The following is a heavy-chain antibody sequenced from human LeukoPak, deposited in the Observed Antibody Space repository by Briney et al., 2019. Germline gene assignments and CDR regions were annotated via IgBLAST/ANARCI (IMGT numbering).Heavy chain of an antibody. D-gene: IGHD2-2*01. V-gene: IGHV3-66*01. Sequence: PGGSLRLSCAASGFTVSSNYMSWVRQAPGKGLEWVSVIYSGGSTYYADSVKGRFTISRDNSKNTLYLQMNSLRAEDTAVYYCARDGIVVVPAAMWPDYWGQGTLVTVSS. CDR1: GFTVSSNY. J-gene: IGHJ4*02. CDR3: ARDGIVVVPAAMWPDY. CDR2: IYSGGST.